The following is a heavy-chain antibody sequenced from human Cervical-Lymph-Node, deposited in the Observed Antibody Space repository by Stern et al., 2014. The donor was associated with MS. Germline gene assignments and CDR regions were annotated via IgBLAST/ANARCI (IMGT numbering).Heavy chain of an antibody. Sequence: VQLVESGADVVQPGTSLRLSCAGSGFTFSNYDMHWVRQAPGNVMEWVAVRVSDGSREEYGDSVQGRFTISRDNSKNTVYLQMNSLSADDTAVYYCARDRDTTGWTLGAHWGQGTLVTVSS. CDR3: ARDRDTTGWTLGAH. CDR1: GFTFSNYD. J-gene: IGHJ4*02. V-gene: IGHV3-30*03. D-gene: IGHD2/OR15-2a*01. CDR2: RVSDGSRE.